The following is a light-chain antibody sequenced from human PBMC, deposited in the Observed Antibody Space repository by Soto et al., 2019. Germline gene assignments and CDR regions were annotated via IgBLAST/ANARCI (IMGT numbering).Light chain of an antibody. CDR3: QQYNIWPPLT. J-gene: IGKJ4*01. CDR1: QSVSSN. CDR2: GAS. Sequence: EIVMTQSPATLSVSPGERATLSCRASQSVSSNLAWYQQKPGQAPRLLIYGASSRATGIPDRISGSGSGTDFTLTISSLQSEDSAVYYCQQYNIWPPLTFGGGTKVEIK. V-gene: IGKV3-15*01.